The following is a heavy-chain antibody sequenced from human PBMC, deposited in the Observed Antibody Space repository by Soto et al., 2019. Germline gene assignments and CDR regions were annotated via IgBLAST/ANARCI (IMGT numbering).Heavy chain of an antibody. V-gene: IGHV1-18*01. CDR3: ARGRYGDY. CDR1: GYTFTSYG. D-gene: IGHD1-1*01. Sequence: QVHLVQSGAEVKKPGASVKVSCKASGYTFTSYGITWVRQAPGQGLEWMGWISAHNGNTDYTQKLQGRVIVTRDTSTSTAYMELRSLRSDDTAVYYCARGRYGDYWGEGALVTVSS. J-gene: IGHJ4*02. CDR2: ISAHNGNT.